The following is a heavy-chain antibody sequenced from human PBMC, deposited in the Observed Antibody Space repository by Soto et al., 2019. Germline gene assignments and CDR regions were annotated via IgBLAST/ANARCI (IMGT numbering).Heavy chain of an antibody. Sequence: QVQLVESGGGVVQPGRSLRLSCAASGFTFSSYGMHWVRQAPGKGLEWVAVISYDGSNKYYADSVKGRFTISRDNSKNTLYLQRNGLRADDTAVYYCAKDQLGRYCSGGSCSIYDYWGQGTLVTVSS. J-gene: IGHJ4*02. CDR3: AKDQLGRYCSGGSCSIYDY. CDR2: ISYDGSNK. CDR1: GFTFSSYG. V-gene: IGHV3-30*18. D-gene: IGHD2-15*01.